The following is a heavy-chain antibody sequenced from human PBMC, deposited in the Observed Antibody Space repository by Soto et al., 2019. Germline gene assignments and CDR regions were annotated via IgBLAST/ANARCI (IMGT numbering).Heavy chain of an antibody. CDR3: ARDVYYYDSSGNRMDV. D-gene: IGHD3-22*01. CDR1: GFTVSSNH. Sequence: EVQLVESGGTLVQPGGSLRLSCSASGFTVSSNHMSWVRQAPGKGLEWVSVIYGGGITYYADSVKGRFTISRDNSKNTLYLQMNGLGAEDTAVYYCARDVYYYDSSGNRMDVWGQGTTVTVSS. J-gene: IGHJ6*02. V-gene: IGHV3-53*01. CDR2: IYGGGIT.